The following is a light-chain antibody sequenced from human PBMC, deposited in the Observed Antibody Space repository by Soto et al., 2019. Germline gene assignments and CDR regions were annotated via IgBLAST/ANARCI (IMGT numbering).Light chain of an antibody. CDR2: DVI. CDR3: SSYAGSHTYEV. J-gene: IGLJ3*02. CDR1: SSDVGAYDF. Sequence: QSVLTQPRSVSGSLGQSVTISCTGTSSDVGAYDFVSWYQQNPGKAPRLIIFDVIKRPSGVPDRFSGSKSGNTASLTISGLXSEDEADYHCSSYAGSHTYEVFGGGTKVTLL. V-gene: IGLV2-11*01.